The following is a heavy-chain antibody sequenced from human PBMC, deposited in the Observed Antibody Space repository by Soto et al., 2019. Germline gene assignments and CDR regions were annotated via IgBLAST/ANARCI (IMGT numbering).Heavy chain of an antibody. CDR2: INPASGST. J-gene: IGHJ4*02. V-gene: IGHV1-46*01. CDR1: GYXFTHYX. CDR3: ARDLAAGDH. Sequence: QVQLVQSGAEVKKPGASVKLSCRTSGYXFTHYXXXXVXXXXGQGLEWLAIINPASGSTNYAQDFQGRVTLTMDTSTTTVYMELSGLRAEDTAIFYCARDLAAGDHWGQGTLVTVSS. D-gene: IGHD6-13*01.